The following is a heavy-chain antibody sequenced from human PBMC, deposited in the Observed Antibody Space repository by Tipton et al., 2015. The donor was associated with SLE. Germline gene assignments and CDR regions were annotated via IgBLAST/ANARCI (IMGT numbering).Heavy chain of an antibody. J-gene: IGHJ4*02. Sequence: SLRLSCAASGFTFDGFAMHWVRQAPGKGLEWVSSIKWNSETIVYADSVKGRITVSRDNAKNPLYLQMNSLRVEDTAFYYCSKGDSSGYKKIDFWGRGTLVTVSS. CDR2: IKWNSETI. CDR1: GFTFDGFA. V-gene: IGHV3-9*01. CDR3: SKGDSSGYKKIDF. D-gene: IGHD3-22*01.